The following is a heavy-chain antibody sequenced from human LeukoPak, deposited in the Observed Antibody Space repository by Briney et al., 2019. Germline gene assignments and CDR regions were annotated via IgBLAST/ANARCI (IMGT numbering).Heavy chain of an antibody. Sequence: SETLSLTCTVSGYSISSGYYCGWIRQPPGKGLEWIGSIYHSGSTYYNPSLKSRVTISVDTSKDQFSLKLSSVTAADTAVYHCAGLQQLAVSNHTEYYYMDVWGKGTTVTVSS. CDR3: AGLQQLAVSNHTEYYYMDV. J-gene: IGHJ6*03. CDR2: IYHSGST. CDR1: GYSISSGYY. D-gene: IGHD5-24*01. V-gene: IGHV4-38-2*02.